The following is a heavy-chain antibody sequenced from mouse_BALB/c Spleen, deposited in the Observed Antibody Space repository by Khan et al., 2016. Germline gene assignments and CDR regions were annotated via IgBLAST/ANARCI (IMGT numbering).Heavy chain of an antibody. V-gene: IGHV9-3*02. J-gene: IGHJ2*01. CDR3: VREYGSSLYYFDY. CDR1: GYTFTNYG. Sequence: QIQLVQSGPELKKPGETVKISCKASGYTFTNYGMNWVKQAPGKGLKWMGWINTNTGEPTYAEEFKGRFAFSLETSASTAYLQINNLKNEDTATYFCVREYGSSLYYFDYWGQGTTLTVSS. D-gene: IGHD1-1*01. CDR2: INTNTGEP.